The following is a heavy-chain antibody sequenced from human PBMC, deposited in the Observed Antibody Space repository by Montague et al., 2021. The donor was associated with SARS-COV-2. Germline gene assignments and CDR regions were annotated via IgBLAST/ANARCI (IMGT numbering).Heavy chain of an antibody. Sequence: TLSLTCTVSGASISTGPFYWSWIRQYPGKGLEWIGYIYYSGSTYYNPSLKSRITISVDPSKNQFSLTLSSVTAADTAIYYCVTRPHDGTGPFDSWGQGILVTVSS. CDR3: VTRPHDGTGPFDS. CDR2: IYYSGST. CDR1: GASISTGPFY. V-gene: IGHV4-31*03. J-gene: IGHJ4*02. D-gene: IGHD3-10*01.